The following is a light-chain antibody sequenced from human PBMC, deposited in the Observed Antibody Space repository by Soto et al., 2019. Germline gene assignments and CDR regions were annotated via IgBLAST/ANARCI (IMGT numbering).Light chain of an antibody. Sequence: QSALTQPPSASGSRGQSVTISCTGISSDVDDYKYVSWYQQHPGKAPKLIIYELSQRPSGVPDRFSGSKSGNAASLTVSGLQADDEADYYCSSYAGSNNLHVVFGGGTKLIVL. V-gene: IGLV2-8*01. CDR2: ELS. J-gene: IGLJ2*01. CDR1: SSDVDDYKY. CDR3: SSYAGSNNLHVV.